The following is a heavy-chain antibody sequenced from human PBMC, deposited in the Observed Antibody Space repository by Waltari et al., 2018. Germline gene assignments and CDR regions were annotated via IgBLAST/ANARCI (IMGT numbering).Heavy chain of an antibody. CDR1: GAYFESSLHD. J-gene: IGHJ4*02. Sequence: QVQLQESGPGLVKPSETLSLPCSVSGAYFESSLHDWRWVRQPPGKGLEWIGSIYYSGSTYYNPSLKSRVNMSVDTANYQFSLKVTSVTAADTAIYYCARTAYDHLTGYPTLDHWGQGILVTVSS. D-gene: IGHD3-9*01. V-gene: IGHV4-39*07. CDR2: IYYSGST. CDR3: ARTAYDHLTGYPTLDH.